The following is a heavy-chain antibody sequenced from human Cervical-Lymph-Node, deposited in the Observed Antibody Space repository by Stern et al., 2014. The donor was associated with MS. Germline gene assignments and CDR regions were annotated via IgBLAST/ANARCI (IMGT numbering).Heavy chain of an antibody. CDR3: ARDEASPAAEEPTRYYYYGMDV. Sequence: QMQLVQSGAEVKKPGSSVKVSCKASGGTFSSYAISWVRQAPGQGLEWMGGIIPIFGTANYAQKFQGRVTITADESTSTAYMELSSLRSEDTAVYYCARDEASPAAEEPTRYYYYGMDVWGQGTTVTVSS. D-gene: IGHD6-13*01. J-gene: IGHJ6*02. V-gene: IGHV1-69*01. CDR1: GGTFSSYA. CDR2: IIPIFGTA.